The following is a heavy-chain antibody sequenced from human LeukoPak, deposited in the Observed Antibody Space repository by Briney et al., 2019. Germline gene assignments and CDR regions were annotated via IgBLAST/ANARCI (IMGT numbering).Heavy chain of an antibody. CDR2: LIGSGDNT. J-gene: IGHJ4*02. CDR1: GFTFSSYA. D-gene: IGHD2-21*01. V-gene: IGHV3-23*01. Sequence: PGGSLRLSCAASGFTFSSYAMSWVRQAPGKGLEWVSGLIGSGDNTYYADSVKGRFTISRDNSKNTLYLQMNSLRAEDTALYYCAKPGEASNYYFDYWGQGALVTVSS. CDR3: AKPGEASNYYFDY.